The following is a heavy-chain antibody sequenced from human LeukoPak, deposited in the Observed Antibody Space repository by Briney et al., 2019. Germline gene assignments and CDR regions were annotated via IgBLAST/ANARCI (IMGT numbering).Heavy chain of an antibody. CDR2: INHSGSS. CDR3: ARGGDSSGYYLLDAFDI. V-gene: IGHV4-34*01. J-gene: IGHJ3*02. D-gene: IGHD3-22*01. Sequence: SETLSLTCAVYGGSFSGYYWSWIRQPPGKGLEWIGEINHSGSSNYNPSLKSRVTISVDTSKNQFSLKLSSVTAADTAVHYCARGGDSSGYYLLDAFDIWGQGTMVTVSS. CDR1: GGSFSGYY.